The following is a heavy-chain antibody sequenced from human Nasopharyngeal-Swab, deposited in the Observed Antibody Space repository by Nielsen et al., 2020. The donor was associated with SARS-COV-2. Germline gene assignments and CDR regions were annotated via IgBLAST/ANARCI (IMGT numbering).Heavy chain of an antibody. D-gene: IGHD2-2*01. V-gene: IGHV4-34*01. CDR3: ARADIVVVPAAPIYYMDV. J-gene: IGHJ6*03. Sequence: WIRQPPGKGLEWIGEINHSGSTNYNPSLKSRVTISVDTSKNQFSLKLSSVTAVDTAVYYCARADIVVVPAAPIYYMDVWGKGTTVTVSS. CDR2: INHSGST.